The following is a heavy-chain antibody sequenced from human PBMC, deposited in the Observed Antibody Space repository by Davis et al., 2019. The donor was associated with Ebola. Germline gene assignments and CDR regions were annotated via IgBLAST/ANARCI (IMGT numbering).Heavy chain of an antibody. Sequence: ASAQVFCKASAYTFSTYGISWVLHAPGQGLEWMGWISADSSKTDYAQNLQGSVTMTTDTSTSTAYMELVSLTSDDTAVYFCATTSATSWPYWGQGALVTVSS. CDR2: ISADSSKT. V-gene: IGHV1-18*01. J-gene: IGHJ4*02. CDR3: ATTSATSWPY. D-gene: IGHD2-15*01. CDR1: AYTFSTYG.